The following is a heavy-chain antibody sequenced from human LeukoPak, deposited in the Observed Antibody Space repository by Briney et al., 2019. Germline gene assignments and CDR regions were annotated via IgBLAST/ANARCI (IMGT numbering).Heavy chain of an antibody. CDR1: GGSISSSNW. CDR2: IYHSGST. D-gene: IGHD4/OR15-4a*01. V-gene: IGHV4-4*02. CDR3: ARGLTSSDWYFDL. J-gene: IGHJ2*01. Sequence: TSETLSLTCAVSGGSISSSNWWSWVRQPPGKGLEWIGEIYHSGSTNYNPSLRSRVTISVDTSKNQFSLKLSSVTAADTAVYYCARGLTSSDWYFDLWGRGTLVTVSS.